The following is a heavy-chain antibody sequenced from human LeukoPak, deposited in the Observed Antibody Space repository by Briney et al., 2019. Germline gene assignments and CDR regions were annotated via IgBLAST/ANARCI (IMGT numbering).Heavy chain of an antibody. CDR3: AKGGKGFPLGLRFDS. CDR1: GFTFSSYE. CDR2: ISSSGSTI. D-gene: IGHD2-21*01. Sequence: GGSLRLSCAASGFTFSSYEMNWVRQAPGKGLEWVSYISSSGSTIYYADSVKGRFTISRDNAKNSLYLQMNSLRAEDTAVYYCAKGGKGFPLGLRFDSWGQGTLVSVSS. J-gene: IGHJ4*02. V-gene: IGHV3-48*03.